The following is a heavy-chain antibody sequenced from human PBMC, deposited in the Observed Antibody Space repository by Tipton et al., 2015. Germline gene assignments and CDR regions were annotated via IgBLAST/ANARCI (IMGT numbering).Heavy chain of an antibody. J-gene: IGHJ5*02. V-gene: IGHV4-61*02. CDR1: GGSIVSDTYY. D-gene: IGHD2-15*01. Sequence: TLSLTCTVSGGSIVSDTYYWSWIRQPAGKGLEWIGRIYTSGITNYGITNYNPSLKSRVAISVDTSTNQFSLKLSSVTASDTAMYYCARDWARGCNGAICYGNWFDPWGQGTLVTVSS. CDR3: ARDWARGCNGAICYGNWFDP. CDR2: IYTS.